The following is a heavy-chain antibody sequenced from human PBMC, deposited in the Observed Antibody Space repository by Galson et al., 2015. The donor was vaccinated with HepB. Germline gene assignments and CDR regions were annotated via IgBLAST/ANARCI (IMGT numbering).Heavy chain of an antibody. J-gene: IGHJ5*02. V-gene: IGHV1-18*04. CDR1: GYTFTDYG. CDR2: ISAYNGNK. Sequence: SCKASGYTFTDYGISWVRQAPGQGLEWMGWISAYNGNKNYAQKFQGRVILTTDTSTSTAYMQLRSLRSDDTAVYYCARGGNNWFDPWGQGTLVTVSS. CDR3: ARGGNNWFDP.